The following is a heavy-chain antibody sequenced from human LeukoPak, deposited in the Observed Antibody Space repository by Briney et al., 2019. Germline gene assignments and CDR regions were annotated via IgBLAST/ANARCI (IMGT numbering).Heavy chain of an antibody. CDR2: IYTSGTI. CDR3: ARDIPHVGYYYYYMDV. J-gene: IGHJ6*03. Sequence: SETLSLTCSVYGDSIRSSYWNWVRQSAGQGLEWIGRIYTSGTINYNPSPKSRVTISMDKSKNQFSLKLNSVTAADTAIYYCARDIPHVGYYYYYMDVWGKGTTVTVSS. CDR1: GDSIRSSY. V-gene: IGHV4-4*07.